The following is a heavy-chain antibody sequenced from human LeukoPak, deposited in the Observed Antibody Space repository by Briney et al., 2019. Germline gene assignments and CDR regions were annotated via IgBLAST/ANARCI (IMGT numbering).Heavy chain of an antibody. Sequence: GGSLRHSCAGSGFTFDDYGMSWVRQAPGKGLEWVSGIYWSGGRTCYAYSMKGRFTISRDNAKNSMYLQMNSLRTEDTALYYCARDRFPEGNDAFDIWGQGTMVTVSS. J-gene: IGHJ3*02. CDR1: GFTFDDYG. D-gene: IGHD1-14*01. CDR2: IYWSGGRT. V-gene: IGHV3-20*04. CDR3: ARDRFPEGNDAFDI.